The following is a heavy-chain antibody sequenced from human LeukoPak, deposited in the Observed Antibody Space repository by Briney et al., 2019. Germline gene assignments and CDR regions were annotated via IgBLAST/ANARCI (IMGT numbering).Heavy chain of an antibody. CDR2: ISYDRSNK. Sequence: GGSLRLSCAASGFTFSSYAMHWVRQAPGKGLEWVAVISYDRSNKYYADSVKGRFTISRDNSKSTLYLQMNSLRTEDTAVYYCATRITMVRGVMTDPFDIWGQGTMVTVSS. CDR3: ATRITMVRGVMTDPFDI. CDR1: GFTFSSYA. D-gene: IGHD3-10*01. V-gene: IGHV3-30-3*01. J-gene: IGHJ3*02.